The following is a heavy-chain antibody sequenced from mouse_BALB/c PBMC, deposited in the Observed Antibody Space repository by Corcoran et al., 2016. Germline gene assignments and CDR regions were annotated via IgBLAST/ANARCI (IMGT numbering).Heavy chain of an antibody. CDR2: INPNNGGT. CDR1: GYPFPEYT. CDR3: ARWDGFDV. V-gene: IGHV1-22*01. Sequence: SRPELLKPGASVKISCKTSGYPFPEYTIHWVKQSHRQSREWIGGINPNNGGTSYNQKFKGTATLTVNKSSSTAYMELRSLTSEDSAVYYCARWDGFDVWGAGTTVTVSA. D-gene: IGHD2-3*01. J-gene: IGHJ1*01.